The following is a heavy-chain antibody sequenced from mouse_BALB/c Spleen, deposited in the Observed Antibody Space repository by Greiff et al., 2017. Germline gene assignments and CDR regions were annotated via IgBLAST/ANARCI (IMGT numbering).Heavy chain of an antibody. CDR3: TEGQRSYWYFDV. CDR1: GYSFTSYW. CDR2: IYPGNSDT. V-gene: IGHV1-5*01. Sequence: EVQLQQSGTVLARPGASVKMSCKASGYSFTSYWMHWVKQRPGQGLEWIGAIYPGNSDTSYNQKFKGKAKLTAVTSASTAYMELSSLTNEDSAVYYCTEGQRSYWYFDVWGAGTTVTVSS. J-gene: IGHJ1*01.